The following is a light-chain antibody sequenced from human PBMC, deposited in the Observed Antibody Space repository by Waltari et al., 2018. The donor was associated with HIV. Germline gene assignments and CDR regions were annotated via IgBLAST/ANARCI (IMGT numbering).Light chain of an antibody. Sequence: SALTQPPSASGSRGQSVTISCTGTNSKIGGYNYVSWYQQHPGKAPKLVISEVTKRPAGVPDRFSGTKSGTTASLTVSGLQAEDEADYYWSSYADRNGFYVVFGGGTRLTVL. CDR2: EVT. CDR1: NSKIGGYNY. V-gene: IGLV2-8*01. CDR3: SSYADRNGFYVV. J-gene: IGLJ2*01.